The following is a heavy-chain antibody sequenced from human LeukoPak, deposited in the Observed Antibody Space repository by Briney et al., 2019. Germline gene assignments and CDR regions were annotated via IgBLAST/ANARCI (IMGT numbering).Heavy chain of an antibody. CDR2: ISAYNGNT. CDR1: GYTFTSYG. CDR3: ARGGRYFCWGGGFVFYM. J-gene: IGHJ3*02. V-gene: IGHV1-18*01. Sequence: GAAVKVSCKASGYTFTSYGISWVRQAPGQGLEWMGWISAYNGNTNYAQKLQGRVTMTTDTSTSTAYMELRSLRSDDTAVYYCARGGRYFCWGGGFVFYMGGKGKRVTVS. D-gene: IGHD3-10*01.